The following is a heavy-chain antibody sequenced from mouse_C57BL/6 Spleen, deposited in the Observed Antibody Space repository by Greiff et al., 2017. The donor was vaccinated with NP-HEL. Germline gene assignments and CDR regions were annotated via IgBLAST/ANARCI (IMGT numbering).Heavy chain of an antibody. Sequence: DVKLVESEGGLVQPGSSMKLSCTASGFTFSDYYMAWVRQVPEKGLEWVANINYDGSSTYYLDSLKSRFIISRDNAKNILYLQMSSLKSEDTATYYCARGGGPSAMDYWGQGTSVTVSS. CDR2: INYDGSST. V-gene: IGHV5-16*01. J-gene: IGHJ4*01. D-gene: IGHD3-1*01. CDR3: ARGGGPSAMDY. CDR1: GFTFSDYY.